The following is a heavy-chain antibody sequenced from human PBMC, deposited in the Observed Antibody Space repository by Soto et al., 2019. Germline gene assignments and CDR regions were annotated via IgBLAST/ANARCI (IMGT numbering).Heavy chain of an antibody. CDR1: GASISRDH. J-gene: IGHJ4*02. D-gene: IGHD6-19*01. V-gene: IGHV4-59*08. CDR2: EYSGST. Sequence: QVQLQESGPGLVKPSETLSLTCTVSGASISRDHWNWIRQPPGKGLEWIGEYSGSTNYNPSLKSRVPISVDTSKNQFSLKLSSVTAADTAVYFCATYTSGGGGRGHWGQGTLVTVSS. CDR3: ATYTSGGGGRGH.